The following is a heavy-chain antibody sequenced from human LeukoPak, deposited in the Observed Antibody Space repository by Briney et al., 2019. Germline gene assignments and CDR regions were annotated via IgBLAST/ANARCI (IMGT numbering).Heavy chain of an antibody. CDR1: GGSISSYY. Sequence: SETLSLTCTVSGGSISSYYWSWIRQPAGKGLEWIGRIYTSGSTNYNPSLKSRVTMSVDTSKNQFSLKLSSVTAADTAVYYCARGVVAATQSYYYYYMDVWGKGTTVTISS. J-gene: IGHJ6*03. D-gene: IGHD2-15*01. CDR3: ARGVVAATQSYYYYYMDV. V-gene: IGHV4-4*07. CDR2: IYTSGST.